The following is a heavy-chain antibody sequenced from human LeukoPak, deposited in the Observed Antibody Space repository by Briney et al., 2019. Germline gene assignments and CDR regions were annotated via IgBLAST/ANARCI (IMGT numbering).Heavy chain of an antibody. V-gene: IGHV3-23*01. D-gene: IGHD3-9*01. Sequence: GGSLRLSCAASGFTFSSFGMSWVRQAPGKGLEWVSAISGSGGSTYYADSVKGRFTISRDNSKKTLYLQMNNLRAEDTAVYYCAKGVVLTGYYKVAYFDYWGQGTLVTVSS. CDR3: AKGVVLTGYYKVAYFDY. J-gene: IGHJ4*02. CDR2: ISGSGGST. CDR1: GFTFSSFG.